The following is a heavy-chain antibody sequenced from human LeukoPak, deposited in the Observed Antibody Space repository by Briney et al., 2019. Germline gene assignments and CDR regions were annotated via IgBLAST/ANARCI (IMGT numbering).Heavy chain of an antibody. CDR3: AKDGYDTVTTNYFDY. Sequence: PGGSLRLSCAASGFTVSSNYMSWVRQAPGEGLEWVSVIYSGGSTYYADSVTGRFTISRDNSKNTLYLQMNSLRAEDTAVYYCAKDGYDTVTTNYFDYWGQGTLVTVSS. CDR1: GFTVSSNY. CDR2: IYSGGST. J-gene: IGHJ4*02. V-gene: IGHV3-53*01. D-gene: IGHD4-17*01.